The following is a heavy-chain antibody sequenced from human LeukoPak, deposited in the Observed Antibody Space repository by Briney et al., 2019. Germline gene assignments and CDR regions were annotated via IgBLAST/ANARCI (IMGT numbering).Heavy chain of an antibody. CDR3: ARDRDFDWLSNLDAFDI. D-gene: IGHD3-9*01. V-gene: IGHV3-53*01. Sequence: GGSLRLSCAASGFTVSDSYMTWVRPAPGKGLEWVSVIYSGGGTSYADSVKGRFTISRDNAKNSLYLQMNSLRAEDTAVYYCARDRDFDWLSNLDAFDIWGQGTMVTVSS. CDR2: IYSGGGT. CDR1: GFTVSDSY. J-gene: IGHJ3*02.